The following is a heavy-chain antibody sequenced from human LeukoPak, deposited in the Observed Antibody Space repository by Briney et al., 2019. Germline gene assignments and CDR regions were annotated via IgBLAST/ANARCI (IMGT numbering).Heavy chain of an antibody. Sequence: PGGSLRLSCAASGFTFSSYAMTWVRQAPGKGLDWVSSISGSGDSTYYADSVKGRFTISRDNSKNTLYLQMNSLRTEDTAVYYCARGFREVFEYWGQGTLVTVSS. D-gene: IGHD3-10*01. CDR1: GFTFSSYA. V-gene: IGHV3-23*01. J-gene: IGHJ4*02. CDR2: ISGSGDST. CDR3: ARGFREVFEY.